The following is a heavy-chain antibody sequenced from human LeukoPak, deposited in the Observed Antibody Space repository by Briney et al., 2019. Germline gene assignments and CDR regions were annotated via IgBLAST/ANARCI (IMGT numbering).Heavy chain of an antibody. CDR2: IIPIFGTA. CDR3: ARMTSGRERYYYYYYMDV. CDR1: GGTFSSYA. Sequence: SVKVSCKASGGTFSSYAISWVRQAPGQGLEWMGGIIPIFGTANYAQKFQGRVTITADESTSTAYMELSSLRSEDTAVYYCARMTSGRERYYYYYYMDVWGKGTTVTVSS. D-gene: IGHD1-26*01. V-gene: IGHV1-69*13. J-gene: IGHJ6*03.